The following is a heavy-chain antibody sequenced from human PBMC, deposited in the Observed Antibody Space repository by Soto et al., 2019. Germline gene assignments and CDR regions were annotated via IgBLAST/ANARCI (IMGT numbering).Heavy chain of an antibody. CDR3: ARDAPRAAEAFNYYYYGMDV. Sequence: ASVKVSCKASGYTFTGYYMHWVRQAPGQGLEWMGWINPNSGGTNYAQKFQGWVTMTRDTSISTAYMELSRLRSDDTAVYYCARDAPRAAEAFNYYYYGMDVWGQGTTVTVSS. J-gene: IGHJ6*02. CDR1: GYTFTGYY. D-gene: IGHD6-13*01. V-gene: IGHV1-2*04. CDR2: INPNSGGT.